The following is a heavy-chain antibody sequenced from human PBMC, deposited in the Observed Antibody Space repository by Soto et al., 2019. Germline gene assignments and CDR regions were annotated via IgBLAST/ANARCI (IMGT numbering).Heavy chain of an antibody. J-gene: IGHJ3*02. CDR1: GFTFGDYP. D-gene: IGHD3-22*01. V-gene: IGHV3-49*03. CDR2: IRSKAYGGTT. Sequence: GSPGLSCAASGFTFGDYPVSWFRQPPGKGLEWVCLIRSKAYGGTTEYAASVKGRFTIASDDSKSIAYLQMNSLKTEDTAVYYCTRDVKGYDSSRYFIWDDAFDIRGQGPMVTVSS. CDR3: TRDVKGYDSSRYFIWDDAFDI.